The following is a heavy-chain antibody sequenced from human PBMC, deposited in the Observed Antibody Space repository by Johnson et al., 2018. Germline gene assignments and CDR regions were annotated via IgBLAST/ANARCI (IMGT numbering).Heavy chain of an antibody. CDR3: ATETDGFDI. J-gene: IGHJ3*02. Sequence: QVQLVQSGGGVVQPGRSLRLSCAASGFIFSNYAMHWVRQAPGKGLEGVAVILYDGGNKYSADSVKGRFTISRDNSKNTLYLQMNSLKAEDTAVYSCATETDGFDIWGQGTVVTVSS. CDR1: GFIFSNYA. CDR2: ILYDGGNK. V-gene: IGHV3-30*03.